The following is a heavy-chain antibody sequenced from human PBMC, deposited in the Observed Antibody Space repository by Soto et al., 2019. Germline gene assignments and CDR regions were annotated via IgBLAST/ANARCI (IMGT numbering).Heavy chain of an antibody. V-gene: IGHV3-74*01. CDR2: ASPDGTST. J-gene: IGHJ5*02. Sequence: PGGSLRLSCAASGFTFSSFWMHWVRQAPGKGLVWVARASPDGTSTSYAESVKGRFTISRDNAKNTLYMQMNSLRAEDTAVYYCTRHGSGDYFLFDPWGQGTLVTVSS. CDR3: TRHGSGDYFLFDP. CDR1: GFTFSSFW. D-gene: IGHD4-17*01.